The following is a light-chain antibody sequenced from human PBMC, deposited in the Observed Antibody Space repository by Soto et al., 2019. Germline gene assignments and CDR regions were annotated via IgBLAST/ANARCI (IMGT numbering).Light chain of an antibody. Sequence: VAMSQSPLSLSVIVGEPGSIYCRYSESLVHSEGKTDLNGVQQRPGPSPRRLSYKVATRDSGVPDRFSGSGSGTDFTLKISRVQAEDFGVYYCMQSIQFPITFGQGTRLEIK. CDR1: ESLVHSEGKTD. CDR2: KVA. CDR3: MQSIQFPIT. V-gene: IGKV2-30*02. J-gene: IGKJ5*01.